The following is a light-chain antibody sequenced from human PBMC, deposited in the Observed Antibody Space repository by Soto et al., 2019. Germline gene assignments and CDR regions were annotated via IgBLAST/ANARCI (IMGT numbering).Light chain of an antibody. CDR3: TSYTGDDFTFV. V-gene: IGLV2-8*01. Sequence: QSALTQPPSSSGCLGQSVTISCTGTSSDIGTYDYVCWYQQHPGRAPKLIIFEVSKRPLGVPHRFSGSKSGNTASLIVSGLQPDDEAEYHCTSYTGDDFTFVVGTGTKLTVL. CDR2: EVS. J-gene: IGLJ1*01. CDR1: SSDIGTYDY.